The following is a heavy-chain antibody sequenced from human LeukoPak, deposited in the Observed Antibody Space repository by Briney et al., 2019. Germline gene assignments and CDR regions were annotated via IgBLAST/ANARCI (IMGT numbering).Heavy chain of an antibody. CDR3: ARDPFLHYYDSSGYFLFDY. Sequence: ASVKVSCKVSGYTLTELSMHWVRQAPGKGLEWMGGFDPEDGETIYAQKFQGRVTMTEDTSTDTAYMELSSLRSEDTAVYYCARDPFLHYYDSSGYFLFDYWGQGTLVTVSS. CDR1: GYTLTELS. J-gene: IGHJ4*02. CDR2: FDPEDGET. V-gene: IGHV1-24*01. D-gene: IGHD3-22*01.